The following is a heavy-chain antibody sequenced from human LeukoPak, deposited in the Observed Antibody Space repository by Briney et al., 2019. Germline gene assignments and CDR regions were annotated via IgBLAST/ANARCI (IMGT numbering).Heavy chain of an antibody. CDR2: ISGSGGSR. Sequence: GGSLRLSCAASGFTFSSYAMSWVRQARGKGLEWVSAISGSGGSRYYADSVKRPFTISRYNSKNTLYLQMNSLRAEDTAVYYCAKARNYDFWSVPGSYFDYWGQGTLVTVSS. J-gene: IGHJ4*02. CDR1: GFTFSSYA. D-gene: IGHD3-3*01. CDR3: AKARNYDFWSVPGSYFDY. V-gene: IGHV3-23*01.